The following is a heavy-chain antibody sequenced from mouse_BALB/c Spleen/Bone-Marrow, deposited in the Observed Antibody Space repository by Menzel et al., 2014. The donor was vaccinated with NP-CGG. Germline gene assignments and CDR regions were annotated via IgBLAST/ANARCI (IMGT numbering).Heavy chain of an antibody. CDR2: IRLKSNNYAT. V-gene: IGHV6-6*02. CDR3: TRQPYYGYFDY. D-gene: IGHD1-1*01. J-gene: IGHJ2*01. Sequence: EVMLVESGGGLVQPGGSMKLSCVASGFTFSNYWMNWVRQSPEKGLEWVAEIRLKSNNYATHYAESVKGRFTISRDDSKSSVYLQMNNLRAEDTGIYYCTRQPYYGYFDYWGQGTTLTVSS. CDR1: GFTFSNYW.